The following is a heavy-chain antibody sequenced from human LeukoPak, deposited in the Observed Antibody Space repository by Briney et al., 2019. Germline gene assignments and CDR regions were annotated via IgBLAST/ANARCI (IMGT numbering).Heavy chain of an antibody. CDR3: AWSIVVVPAAIRQTEEYFQH. CDR2: IIPIFGTA. CDR1: GGTFSSYA. J-gene: IGHJ1*01. Sequence: GASVKVSCKASGGTFSSYAISWVRQAPGQGLEWMGGIIPIFGTANYAQKLQGRVTITADESTSTAYMELSSLRSEDTAVYYCAWSIVVVPAAIRQTEEYFQHWGQGTLVTVSS. V-gene: IGHV1-69*13. D-gene: IGHD2-2*02.